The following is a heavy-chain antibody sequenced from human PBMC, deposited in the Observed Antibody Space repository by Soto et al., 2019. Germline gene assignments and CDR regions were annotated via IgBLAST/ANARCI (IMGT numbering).Heavy chain of an antibody. D-gene: IGHD3-9*01. V-gene: IGHV3-7*01. CDR3: ARVLRYFDWSRNYYFDY. J-gene: IGHJ4*02. CDR2: IKQDGSEK. CDR1: GFHFSSYW. Sequence: PGGSLRLSCAASGFHFSSYWMSWVRQAPGKGLEWVANIKQDGSEKYYVDSVKGRFTISRDNAKNSLYLQMNSLRAEDTAVYYCARVLRYFDWSRNYYFDYWGQGTLVTVSS.